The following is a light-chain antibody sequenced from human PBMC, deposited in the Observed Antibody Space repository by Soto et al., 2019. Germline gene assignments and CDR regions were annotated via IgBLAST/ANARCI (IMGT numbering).Light chain of an antibody. CDR3: AAWDDSLNGPV. V-gene: IGLV1-44*01. CDR2: SNN. Sequence: QLVLTQPPSASGTPGQRVTISCSGSSSNIGSNTVNWYQQLPGTAPKLLIYSNNQRPSGVPDRFSGSKSGTSASLAISGLQSDDEPDYYCAAWDDSLNGPVFGGGTKVTVL. CDR1: SSNIGSNT. J-gene: IGLJ3*02.